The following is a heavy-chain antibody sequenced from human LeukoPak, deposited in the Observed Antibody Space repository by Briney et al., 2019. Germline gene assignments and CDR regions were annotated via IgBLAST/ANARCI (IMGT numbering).Heavy chain of an antibody. CDR3: AREALVVVTAISDHDAFDI. Sequence: ASVKVSCKASGYTFTSYYMHWVRQATGQGLEWMGIINPSGGSTSYAQKFQGRVTMTRDTSTSTVYMELSSLRSEDTAVYYCAREALVVVTAISDHDAFDIWGQGTMVTVSS. CDR2: INPSGGST. V-gene: IGHV1-46*01. CDR1: GYTFTSYY. J-gene: IGHJ3*02. D-gene: IGHD2-21*02.